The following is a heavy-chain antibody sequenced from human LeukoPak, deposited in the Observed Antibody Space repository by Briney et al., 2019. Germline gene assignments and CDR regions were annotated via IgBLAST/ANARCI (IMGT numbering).Heavy chain of an antibody. D-gene: IGHD2-2*01. J-gene: IGHJ4*02. Sequence: ASVKVSCKASGYTFTSYYMHWVRQAPGQGLEWMGIINPSGGSTSYAQKFQGRVTMTRDTSTSTAYMELSSLRSEDTAVYYCARDSNIVVVPAATLFDYWGQGTLVTVSS. CDR3: ARDSNIVVVPAATLFDY. CDR2: INPSGGST. CDR1: GYTFTSYY. V-gene: IGHV1-46*01.